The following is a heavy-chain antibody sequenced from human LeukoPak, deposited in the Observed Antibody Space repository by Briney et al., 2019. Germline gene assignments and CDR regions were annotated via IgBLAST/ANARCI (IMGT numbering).Heavy chain of an antibody. CDR1: GFTFSSYA. J-gene: IGHJ4*02. Sequence: GRSLRLSCAASGFTFSSYAMHWVRQAPGKGLEWVAVISYDGSNKYYADSVKGRFTISRDNSKNTLYLQMNSLRAEDTAVYYCASCWDYGSGSYAVDYWGQGTLVTVSS. D-gene: IGHD3-10*01. CDR3: ASCWDYGSGSYAVDY. V-gene: IGHV3-30*04. CDR2: ISYDGSNK.